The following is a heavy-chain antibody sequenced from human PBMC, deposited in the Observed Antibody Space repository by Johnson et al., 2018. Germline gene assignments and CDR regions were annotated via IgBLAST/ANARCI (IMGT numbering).Heavy chain of an antibody. Sequence: QVQLVESGGGVVQPGRSLGLSCAASGFTFSSHGMHWVRQAPGKGLEWVAVIWYDGSKKYYADAVKGRFTISRDTSKNTLYRQMNSLRAEDTAVYYCGRDTRAGYADYWGQGTLVTVSS. J-gene: IGHJ4*02. CDR2: IWYDGSKK. CDR3: GRDTRAGYADY. V-gene: IGHV3-33*01. CDR1: GFTFSSHG. D-gene: IGHD3-9*01.